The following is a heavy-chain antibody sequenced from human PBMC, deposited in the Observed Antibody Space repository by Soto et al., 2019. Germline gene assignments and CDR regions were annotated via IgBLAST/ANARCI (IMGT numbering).Heavy chain of an antibody. CDR1: GGSISSYY. D-gene: IGHD4-17*01. CDR2: IYYSGST. Sequence: PSETLSLTCTVSGGSISSYYWSWIRQPPGKGLEWIGYIYYSGSTNYNPSLKSRVTISVDTSKNQFSLKLSSVTAADTAVYYCARQRHYGDYNWYFDLWGRGTLVTVPQ. J-gene: IGHJ2*01. V-gene: IGHV4-59*08. CDR3: ARQRHYGDYNWYFDL.